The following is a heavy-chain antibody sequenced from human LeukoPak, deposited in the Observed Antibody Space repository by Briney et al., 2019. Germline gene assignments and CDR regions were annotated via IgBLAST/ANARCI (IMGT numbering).Heavy chain of an antibody. V-gene: IGHV3-30*03. D-gene: IGHD3-22*01. CDR1: GFTFSRYG. CDR3: ASWRSYYDSSGYYSGY. CDR2: ISYDGINK. Sequence: GRSLRLSCAASGFTFSRYGMHWVRQAPGKGLEWVAVISYDGINKYYADSLKGRFTISRDSSKNTLYLQMNRLRAEDTAVYYCASWRSYYDSSGYYSGYWGQGTLVTVSS. J-gene: IGHJ4*02.